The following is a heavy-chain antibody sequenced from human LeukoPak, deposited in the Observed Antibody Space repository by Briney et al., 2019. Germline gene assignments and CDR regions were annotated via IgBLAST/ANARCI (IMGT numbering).Heavy chain of an antibody. CDR3: ARYGYSNYWFDP. CDR1: RFTFSSYW. Sequence: GGSLRLSCAASRFTFSSYWMSWVRQAPGKGLEWVANIKQDGSEKYYVDSVKGRFTISRDNAKNSLYLQMNSLRAEDTAVYYCARYGYSNYWFDPWGQGTLVTVSS. CDR2: IKQDGSEK. D-gene: IGHD4-11*01. J-gene: IGHJ5*02. V-gene: IGHV3-7*01.